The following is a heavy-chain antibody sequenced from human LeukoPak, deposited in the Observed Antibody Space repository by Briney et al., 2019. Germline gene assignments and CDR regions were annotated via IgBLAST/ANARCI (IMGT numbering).Heavy chain of an antibody. CDR1: GFTVSSNY. J-gene: IGHJ5*02. V-gene: IGHV3-66*02. CDR3: ARLSGYYQNWFDP. Sequence: GGSLRLSCAASGFTVSSNYMSWVRQAPGKGLEWVSVIYSGGSTYYADSVKGPFTISRDNSKNTLYLQVNSLRAEDTAVYYCARLSGYYQNWFDPWGQGTLVTVSS. CDR2: IYSGGST. D-gene: IGHD3-22*01.